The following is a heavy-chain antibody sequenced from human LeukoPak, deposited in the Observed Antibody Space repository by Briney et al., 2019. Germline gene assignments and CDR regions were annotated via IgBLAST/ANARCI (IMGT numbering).Heavy chain of an antibody. J-gene: IGHJ4*02. D-gene: IGHD2-15*01. CDR2: IRSKANSYAT. CDR1: GFTFSGSA. V-gene: IGHV3-73*01. Sequence: GGSLRLSCAASGFTFSGSAMHWVRQASGKGLEWVGRIRSKANSYATAYAASVKGRFTISRDDSKNTAYLQMNSLKTEDTAVYYCTRVVAATGGFDYWGQGTLVTVSS. CDR3: TRVVAATGGFDY.